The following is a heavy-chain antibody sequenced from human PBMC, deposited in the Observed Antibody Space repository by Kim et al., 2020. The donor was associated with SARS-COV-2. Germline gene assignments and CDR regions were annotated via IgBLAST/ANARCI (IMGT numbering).Heavy chain of an antibody. CDR2: ISSSGSTI. CDR3: ARAPDILTGGGSY. D-gene: IGHD3-9*01. J-gene: IGHJ4*02. V-gene: IGHV3-48*03. Sequence: GGSPRLSFAASGFTLGMYDLNWVRQAPGKGLEWVSYISSSGSTIYYADSVKGRFTISRDNAKNSLYLQMNSLRAEDTAVYYCARAPDILTGGGSYWGQGT. CDR1: GFTLGMYD.